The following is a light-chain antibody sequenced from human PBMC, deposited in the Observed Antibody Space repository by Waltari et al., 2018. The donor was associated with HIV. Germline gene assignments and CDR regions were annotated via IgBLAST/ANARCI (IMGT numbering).Light chain of an antibody. CDR1: RTVLYHSDNKKY. CDR2: WAS. Sequence: DIVMTQSPDSLAESSGETVSSTCMFSRTVLYHSDNKKYLAWYQQKPGQAPRVLISWASTRAVMVPSSIPALGVPERFSGSGSGTNFSLTISGLQEDDVAIYYCQQYYSLPPTFGGGTRVERK. CDR3: QQYYSLPPT. J-gene: IGKJ4*01. V-gene: IGKV4-1*01.